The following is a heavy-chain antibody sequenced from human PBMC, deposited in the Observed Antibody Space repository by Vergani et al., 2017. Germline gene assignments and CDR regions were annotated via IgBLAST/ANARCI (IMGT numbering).Heavy chain of an antibody. Sequence: EVQLVESGGGFVRPGESLRLSCAASGFTFSKYWMTWVRQAPGKGLEWVANIEDDGDDKNYADSVKGRFTISRDNADNSVYLQMNSLRPVDTAVYYCAKFPLNITTPDRGDFWGQGSLVTVSS. CDR1: GFTFSKYW. D-gene: IGHD1-1*01. J-gene: IGHJ4*02. CDR2: IEDDGDDK. V-gene: IGHV3-7*01. CDR3: AKFPLNITTPDRGDF.